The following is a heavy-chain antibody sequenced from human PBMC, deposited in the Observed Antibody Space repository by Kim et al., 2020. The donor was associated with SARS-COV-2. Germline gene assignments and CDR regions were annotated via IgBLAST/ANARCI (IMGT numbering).Heavy chain of an antibody. Sequence: ASVKVSCKASGYTFTSYYMHWVRQAPGQGLEWMGIINPSGGSTSYAQKFQGRVTMTRDTSTSTVYMELSSLRSEDTAVYYCARGRDCSGGSCYSLFWYYGMDVWGQGTTVTVSS. J-gene: IGHJ6*02. CDR2: INPSGGST. CDR1: GYTFTSYY. V-gene: IGHV1-46*01. D-gene: IGHD2-15*01. CDR3: ARGRDCSGGSCYSLFWYYGMDV.